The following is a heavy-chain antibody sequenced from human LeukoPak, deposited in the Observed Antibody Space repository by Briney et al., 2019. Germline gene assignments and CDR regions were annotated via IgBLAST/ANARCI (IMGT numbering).Heavy chain of an antibody. Sequence: GGSLRLSCAASGFTFSNAWMSWVRQAPGKGLEWVGRIKSKTDGGTTDYAAPVKGRFTISRDNAKNSLFLQMNGLRAEDTAVYYCVTAPTRTYSVYWGQGTLVTVSS. D-gene: IGHD2-15*01. V-gene: IGHV3-15*01. CDR1: GFTFSNAW. J-gene: IGHJ4*02. CDR3: VTAPTRTYSVY. CDR2: IKSKTDGGTT.